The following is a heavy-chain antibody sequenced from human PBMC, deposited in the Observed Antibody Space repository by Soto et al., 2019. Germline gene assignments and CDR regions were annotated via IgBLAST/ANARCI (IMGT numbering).Heavy chain of an antibody. Sequence: GGSLRLSCAASGFTFSSYCMHWVRQAPGKGLEWVAVIWYDGSNKYYADSVKGRFTISRDNSKNTLYLQMNSLRAEDTAVYYCARDLQQQLTKDVHYYYGMDVWGQGTTVTVSS. CDR3: ARDLQQQLTKDVHYYYGMDV. J-gene: IGHJ6*02. V-gene: IGHV3-33*01. CDR2: IWYDGSNK. CDR1: GFTFSSYC. D-gene: IGHD6-13*01.